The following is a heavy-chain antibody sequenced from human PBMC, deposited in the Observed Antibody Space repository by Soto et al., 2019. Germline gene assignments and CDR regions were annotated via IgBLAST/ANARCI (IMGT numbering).Heavy chain of an antibody. V-gene: IGHV4-34*01. J-gene: IGHJ6*03. CDR1: GGSFSGYY. CDR3: ARGQVYITMVRGDKRYYYYMDV. CDR2: INHSGST. Sequence: SETLSLTCAVYGGSFSGYYWSWIRQPPGKGLEWIGEINHSGSTNYNPSLKSRVTISVDTSKNQFSLKLSSVTAADTAVYYCARGQVYITMVRGDKRYYYYMDVWGKGTTVTVSS. D-gene: IGHD3-10*01.